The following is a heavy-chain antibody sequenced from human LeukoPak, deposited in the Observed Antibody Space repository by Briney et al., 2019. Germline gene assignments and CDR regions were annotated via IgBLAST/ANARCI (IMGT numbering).Heavy chain of an antibody. V-gene: IGHV4-59*01. D-gene: IGHD3-22*01. J-gene: IGHJ4*02. CDR2: LYYSGST. CDR1: GGSISSYY. Sequence: SETLSLTCTVSGGSISSYYWSWIRQPPGKGLEWIGYLYYSGSTNYNPSLKSRVTISVDTSKNQFSLKLSSVTAADTAVYYCARAGSGYSFDYRGQGTLVTVSS. CDR3: ARAGSGYSFDY.